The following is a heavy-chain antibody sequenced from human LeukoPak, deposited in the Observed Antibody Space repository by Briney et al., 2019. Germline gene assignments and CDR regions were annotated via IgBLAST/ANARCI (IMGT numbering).Heavy chain of an antibody. V-gene: IGHV1-69*13. CDR1: GYTLTELS. D-gene: IGHD5-12*01. Sequence: SVKVSCKVSGYTLTELSMHWVRQAPGQGLEWMGGIIPIFGTANYAQKFQGRVTITADESTSTAYMELSSLRSEDTAVYYCARKRIVRGYSGYTYGYYYYGMDVWGQGTTVTVSS. J-gene: IGHJ6*02. CDR3: ARKRIVRGYSGYTYGYYYYGMDV. CDR2: IIPIFGTA.